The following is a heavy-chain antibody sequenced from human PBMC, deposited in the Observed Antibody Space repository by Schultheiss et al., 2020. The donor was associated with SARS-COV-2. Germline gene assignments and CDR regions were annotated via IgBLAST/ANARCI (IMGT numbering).Heavy chain of an antibody. D-gene: IGHD5-12*01. V-gene: IGHV5-51*01. CDR3: ARQDGGYDYYYYYGMDV. CDR2: IYPGDSDT. Sequence: GESLKISCKASGYSFTNSWIGWVRQMPGKGLEWMGIIYPGDSDTRYGPSFQGQVTISADKSINTAYLQWSSLKASDTAMYYCARQDGGYDYYYYYGMDVWGQGTTVTVSS. J-gene: IGHJ6*02. CDR1: GYSFTNSW.